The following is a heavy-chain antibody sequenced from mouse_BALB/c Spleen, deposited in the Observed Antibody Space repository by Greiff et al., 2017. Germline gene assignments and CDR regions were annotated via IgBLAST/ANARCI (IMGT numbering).Heavy chain of an antibody. CDR3: ARGGGSSYDAMDY. D-gene: IGHD1-1*01. V-gene: IGHV1-63*02. CDR2: IYPGGGYT. Sequence: QVQLQQSGAELVRPGTSVKISCKASGYTFTNYWLGWVKQRPGHGLEWIGDIYPGGGYTNYNEKFKGKATLTADTSSSTAYMQLSSLTSEDSAVYFCARGGGSSYDAMDYWGQGTSVTVSS. CDR1: GYTFTNYW. J-gene: IGHJ4*01.